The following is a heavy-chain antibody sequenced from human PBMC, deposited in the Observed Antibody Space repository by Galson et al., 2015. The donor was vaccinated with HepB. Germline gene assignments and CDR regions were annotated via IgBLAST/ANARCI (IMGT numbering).Heavy chain of an antibody. Sequence: SLRLSCAASGCSISNHYTIWVRQAPGKGLEWVSFIDTRERKKYVDSEKGRITISRDSSKNTLYFQISSMRTEDTAVYYCARDREYFDLSGRGTLVTVSS. CDR2: IDTRERK. D-gene: IGHD2/OR15-2a*01. CDR1: GCSISNHY. J-gene: IGHJ2*01. CDR3: ARDREYFDL. V-gene: IGHV3-66*01.